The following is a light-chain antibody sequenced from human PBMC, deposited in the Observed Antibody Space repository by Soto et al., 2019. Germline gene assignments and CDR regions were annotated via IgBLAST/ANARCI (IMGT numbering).Light chain of an antibody. CDR3: SSYAGSNNLI. V-gene: IGLV2-8*01. J-gene: IGLJ2*01. CDR1: SSDVGNYDH. Sequence: QSALTQPPSASGSPGQSVAISCTGTSSDVGNYDHVFWYQQHPGKAPKLIIYDVSSRPSGVSDRFSGSKSGNTASLTVSGLQAEDEADYYCSSYAGSNNLIFGGGTKVTVL. CDR2: DVS.